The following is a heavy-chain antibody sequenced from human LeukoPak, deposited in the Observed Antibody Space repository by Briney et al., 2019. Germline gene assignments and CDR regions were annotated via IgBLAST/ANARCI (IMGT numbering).Heavy chain of an antibody. CDR2: IIPIFGTA. D-gene: IGHD1-26*01. V-gene: IGHV1-69*06. CDR1: GGTFSSYA. J-gene: IGHJ4*02. CDR3: ARGRSWGLSFDY. Sequence: SVKVSCKASGGTFSSYAISWVRQAPGQGLEWMGGIIPIFGTANYAQKLQGRVTITADKSTSTAYMELSSLRSEDTAVYYCARGRSWGLSFDYWGQGTLVTVSS.